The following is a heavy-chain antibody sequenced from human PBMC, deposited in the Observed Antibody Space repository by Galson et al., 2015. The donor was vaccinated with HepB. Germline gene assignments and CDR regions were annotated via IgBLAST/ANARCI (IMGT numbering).Heavy chain of an antibody. Sequence: SLRLSCAASGFSLSYYGMNWVRQAPGKGLEWVSFIGSGGRPIHYADSVKGRFTVSRDNAKNSLFLHMNSLRAEDTAVYYCARAGPRCGGDCYPPDYWGQGTLVTVSS. D-gene: IGHD2-21*02. CDR3: ARAGPRCGGDCYPPDY. V-gene: IGHV3-48*03. CDR2: IGSGGRPI. CDR1: GFSLSYYG. J-gene: IGHJ4*02.